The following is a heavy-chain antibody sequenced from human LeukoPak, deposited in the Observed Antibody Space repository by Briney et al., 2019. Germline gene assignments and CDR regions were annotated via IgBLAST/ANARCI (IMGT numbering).Heavy chain of an antibody. V-gene: IGHV4-59*11. J-gene: IGHJ5*02. Sequence: SETLSLTCTVSGGSISSHYWSWIRQPPGKGLEWIGYIYYSGSTNYNPSLKSRVTISVDTSKNQFSLKLSSVTAADTAVYYCARDRGSSWYSWRIWFDPWGQGTLVTVSS. CDR2: IYYSGST. CDR3: ARDRGSSWYSWRIWFDP. D-gene: IGHD6-13*01. CDR1: GGSISSHY.